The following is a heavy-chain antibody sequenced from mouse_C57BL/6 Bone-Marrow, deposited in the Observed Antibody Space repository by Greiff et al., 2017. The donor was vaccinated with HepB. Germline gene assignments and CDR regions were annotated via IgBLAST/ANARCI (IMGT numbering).Heavy chain of an antibody. CDR2: IYPRSGNT. Sequence: VQVVESGAELARPGASVKLSCKASGYTFTSYGISWVKQRTGQGLEWIGEIYPRSGNTYYNEKFKGKATLTADKSSSTAYMELRSLTSEDSAVYFGEGWWFAYWGQGTLVTVSA. CDR1: GYTFTSYG. V-gene: IGHV1-81*01. D-gene: IGHD2-3*01. CDR3: EGWWFAY. J-gene: IGHJ3*01.